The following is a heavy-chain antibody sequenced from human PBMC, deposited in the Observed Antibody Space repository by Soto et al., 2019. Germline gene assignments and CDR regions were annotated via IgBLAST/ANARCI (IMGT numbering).Heavy chain of an antibody. CDR2: FDPEDGET. V-gene: IGHV1-24*01. J-gene: IGHJ6*02. Sequence: ASVKVSCKVSGYTLTELSMHWVRQAPGKGLEWMGGFDPEDGETIYAQKFQGRVTMTEDTSTDTAYMELSSLRSEDTAVYYCATDLVRGYSGYTPYYYYYGMDVWGQGTTVTVSS. CDR3: ATDLVRGYSGYTPYYYYYGMDV. D-gene: IGHD5-12*01. CDR1: GYTLTELS.